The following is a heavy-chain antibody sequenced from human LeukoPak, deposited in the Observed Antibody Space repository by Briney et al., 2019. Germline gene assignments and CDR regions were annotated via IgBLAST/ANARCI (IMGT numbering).Heavy chain of an antibody. D-gene: IGHD3-3*01. CDR2: IIGSGGST. CDR1: GFTFSSYA. J-gene: IGHJ4*02. CDR3: AKDMPLNYDFWSGYPYYFDY. V-gene: IGHV3-23*01. Sequence: PGGSLRLSCAASGFTFSSYAMSWVRQAPGKGLEWVSAIIGSGGSTYYADSVKGRFTISRDNSKNTLYLQMNSLRAEDTAVYYCAKDMPLNYDFWSGYPYYFDYWGQGTLVTVSS.